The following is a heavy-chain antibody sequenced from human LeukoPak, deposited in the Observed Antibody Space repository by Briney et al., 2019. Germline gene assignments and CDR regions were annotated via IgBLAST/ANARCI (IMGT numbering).Heavy chain of an antibody. D-gene: IGHD2-2*02. V-gene: IGHV3-30-3*01. CDR2: ISYDGSNK. J-gene: IGHJ6*02. CDR1: GFTFSSYA. CDR3: AREVVPAAIWIYYYYYGMDV. Sequence: GGSLRLSCAASGFTFSSYAMHWVRQAPGKGLEWAAVISYDGSNKYYADSVKGRFTISRDNSKNTLYLQMNSLRAEDTAVYYCAREVVPAAIWIYYYYYGMDVWGQGTTVTVSS.